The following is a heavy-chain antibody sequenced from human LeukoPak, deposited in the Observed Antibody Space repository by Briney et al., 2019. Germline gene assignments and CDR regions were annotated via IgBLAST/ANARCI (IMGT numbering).Heavy chain of an antibody. V-gene: IGHV3-11*01. CDR2: INNPGTTI. D-gene: IGHD4-17*01. J-gene: IGHJ4*02. Sequence: GALRLSCVASGFSFGDFYMNWIRQAPGKALEWVAFINNPGTTIHYADSVRGRFTISRDNAKSSLSLQINSLRVEDTAVYYCARTADGEFDVWGQGTLVAVSS. CDR1: GFSFGDFY. CDR3: ARTADGEFDV.